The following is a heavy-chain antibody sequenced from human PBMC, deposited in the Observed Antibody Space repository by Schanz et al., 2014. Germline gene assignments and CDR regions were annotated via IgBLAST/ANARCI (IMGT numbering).Heavy chain of an antibody. Sequence: EVQLVESGGGLVQPGGSLRLSCAASGFSVANNYMNWVRQAPGKGLEWVSIIYSAGGTYYADSVKGRFTISRDKSKNTLYLEMNSLRAEDTAVYYCASRSVYAPTWGQGILVTVSS. D-gene: IGHD2-8*01. CDR2: IYSAGGT. J-gene: IGHJ5*02. CDR3: ASRSVYAPT. V-gene: IGHV3-66*01. CDR1: GFSVANNY.